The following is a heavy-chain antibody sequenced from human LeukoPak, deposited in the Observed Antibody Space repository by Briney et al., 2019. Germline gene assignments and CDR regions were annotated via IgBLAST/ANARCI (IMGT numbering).Heavy chain of an antibody. V-gene: IGHV3-23*01. D-gene: IGHD2-2*01. J-gene: IGHJ5*02. CDR2: ISGSGGNK. Sequence: GGSLRLSCAASGFTFSDYHMGWVRQAPGKGLEWASGISGSGGNKYYADSVKGRFTISRDNSRNTLYLQMNSLRADEDTAVYYCAGYCSSTSCGWFDPWGQGTLVTVSS. CDR3: AGYCSSTSCGWFDP. CDR1: GFTFSDYH.